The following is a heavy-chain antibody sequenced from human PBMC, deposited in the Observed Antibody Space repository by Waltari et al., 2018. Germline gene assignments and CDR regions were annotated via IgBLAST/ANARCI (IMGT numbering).Heavy chain of an antibody. CDR3: AREVKEVADSDAFDI. D-gene: IGHD6-19*01. V-gene: IGHV4-30-4*01. Sequence: QVQLQESGPGLVKPSQTLSLTCTVSGGAVADNKYYWSWVRQPPGKGLEWIGYSCYRYDTHYSPSRNTRATISIDASKNQFSLMLNAVTAADTAIYFCAREVKEVADSDAFDIWGQGTAVTVS. J-gene: IGHJ3*02. CDR2: SCYRYDT. CDR1: GGAVADNKYY.